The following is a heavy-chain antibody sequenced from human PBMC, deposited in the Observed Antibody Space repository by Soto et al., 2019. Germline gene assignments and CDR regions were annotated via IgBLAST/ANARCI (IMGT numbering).Heavy chain of an antibody. V-gene: IGHV3-33*01. Sequence: QVQLVESGGGVVQPGRSLRLSCAASGFTFSSYGMHWVRQAPGKGLEWVAVIWYDGSNKYYADSVKGRFSISRDNSKNTLYLQMNSLRAEDTAVYYWARDLYRSRDGMDVWGQGTTVTVSS. CDR2: IWYDGSNK. CDR3: ARDLYRSRDGMDV. D-gene: IGHD3-16*02. CDR1: GFTFSSYG. J-gene: IGHJ6*02.